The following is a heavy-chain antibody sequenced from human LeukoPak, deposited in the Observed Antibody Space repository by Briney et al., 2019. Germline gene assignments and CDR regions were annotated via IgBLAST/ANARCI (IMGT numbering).Heavy chain of an antibody. CDR2: IKHDGSEK. CDR1: GFIFTNYF. V-gene: IGHV3-7*01. CDR3: ATDRGWRTSGYYLYYFEY. J-gene: IGHJ4*02. Sequence: GGSLGLSCAASGFIFTNYFMSWVRQAPGKGLEWVASIKHDGSEKYYVDSVRGRFAISRDNTMNSLYLQMSSLRAEDTAVYYCATDRGWRTSGYYLYYFEYWGQGTLVTFSS. D-gene: IGHD3-3*01.